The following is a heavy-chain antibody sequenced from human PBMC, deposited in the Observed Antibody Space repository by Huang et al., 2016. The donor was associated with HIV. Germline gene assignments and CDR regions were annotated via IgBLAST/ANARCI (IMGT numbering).Heavy chain of an antibody. V-gene: IGHV3-30-3*01. D-gene: IGHD3-16*02. Sequence: QVQLVESGGGVVQPGRSLRLSCAASGFTFSSYAMHLVRQAPGKGLEWVAVRSYDGSNQYYADSGKGRFTISRDNSKNTLYLQMNSLRAEDTAVYYLARDAYYDYVWGSYRKYYYYYMDVWGKGTTVTVSS. CDR3: ARDAYYDYVWGSYRKYYYYYMDV. CDR1: GFTFSSYA. CDR2: RSYDGSNQ. J-gene: IGHJ6*03.